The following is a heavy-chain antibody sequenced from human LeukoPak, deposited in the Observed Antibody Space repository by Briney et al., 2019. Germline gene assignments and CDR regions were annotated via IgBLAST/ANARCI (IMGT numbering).Heavy chain of an antibody. CDR2: INKDGSEK. D-gene: IGHD3-22*01. Sequence: PGGSLRLSCAASGFTFSSYWMTWVRQAPGKGLEWVANINKDGSEKNYVDSVKGRFTTSRDNAKNSLYLHMNSLRAEDTAMYYCARDRGVTMIVTFFDYWGQGTLVTVSS. J-gene: IGHJ4*02. CDR1: GFTFSSYW. CDR3: ARDRGVTMIVTFFDY. V-gene: IGHV3-7*01.